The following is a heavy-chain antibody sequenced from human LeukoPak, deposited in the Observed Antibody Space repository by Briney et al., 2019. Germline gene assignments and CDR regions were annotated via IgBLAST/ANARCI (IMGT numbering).Heavy chain of an antibody. D-gene: IGHD2-2*01. V-gene: IGHV3-23*01. CDR1: GFTFSSYA. Sequence: GGSLRLSCAASGFTFSSYAMIWVRQAPGKGLEWVSTISGDSGGTYYADSVKGRFTISRDNSKNTPYLQMNSLRAEDPALYYCARSTSSWEIVDYWGQGTLVTVSS. CDR2: ISGDSGGT. J-gene: IGHJ4*02. CDR3: ARSTSSWEIVDY.